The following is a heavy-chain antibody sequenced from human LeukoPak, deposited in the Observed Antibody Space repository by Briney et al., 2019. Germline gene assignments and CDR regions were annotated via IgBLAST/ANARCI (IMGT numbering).Heavy chain of an antibody. CDR3: ARVPSSQQLDFDY. Sequence: SETLSLTCTVSGGSVSSGSYYWSWIRQPPGKGLGWIGYIYYSGSTNYNPSLKGRVTISVDTSKNQFSLKLSSVTTADTAVYYCARVPSSQQLDFDYWGQGTLVTVSS. CDR2: IYYSGST. D-gene: IGHD6-13*01. J-gene: IGHJ4*02. V-gene: IGHV4-61*01. CDR1: GGSVSSGSYY.